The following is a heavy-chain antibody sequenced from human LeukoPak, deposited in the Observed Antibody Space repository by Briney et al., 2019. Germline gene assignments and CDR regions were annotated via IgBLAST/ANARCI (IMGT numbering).Heavy chain of an antibody. CDR3: ARERITMVRVGWFDP. D-gene: IGHD3-10*01. J-gene: IGHJ5*02. V-gene: IGHV4-4*02. Sequence: SETLSLTCAVSGGSISSSNWWSWVRQPPGKGLKWIGEIYHSGSTNYNPSLKSRVTISVDKSKNQFSLKLSSVTAADTAVYYCARERITMVRVGWFDPWGQGTLVTVSS. CDR1: GGSISSSNW. CDR2: IYHSGST.